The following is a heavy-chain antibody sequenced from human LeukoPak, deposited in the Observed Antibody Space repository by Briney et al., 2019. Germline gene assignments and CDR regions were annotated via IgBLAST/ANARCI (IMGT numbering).Heavy chain of an antibody. Sequence: GGSLRLSCAASGFTFSSYSMNWVRQAPGKGLEWVSSISSSSSYIYYADSVKGRFTISRDNAKNSLYLQMNSLRAEDTAVYYCARDYGSWYYYFDYWGQGTLVTVSS. D-gene: IGHD6-13*01. CDR2: ISSSSSYI. CDR1: GFTFSSYS. CDR3: ARDYGSWYYYFDY. J-gene: IGHJ4*02. V-gene: IGHV3-21*01.